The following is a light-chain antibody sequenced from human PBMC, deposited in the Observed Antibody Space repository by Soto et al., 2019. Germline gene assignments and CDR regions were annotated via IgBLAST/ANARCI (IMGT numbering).Light chain of an antibody. CDR2: EVS. V-gene: IGLV2-23*02. Sequence: QSVLTQPASVSGSPGQSITISCTGTSSDVGTYNVVSWYQQHPGKAPKLMIYEVSKRPSGVSNRFSGSKSGNTASLTISGLQAEDEADYYCCSYAGSSSVVFGGGTQLTVL. J-gene: IGLJ2*01. CDR1: SSDVGTYNV. CDR3: CSYAGSSSVV.